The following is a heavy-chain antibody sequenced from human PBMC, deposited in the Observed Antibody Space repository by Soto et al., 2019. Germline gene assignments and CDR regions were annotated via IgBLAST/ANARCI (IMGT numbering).Heavy chain of an antibody. D-gene: IGHD4-17*01. Sequence: SETLSLTCTVSGGSISSGGYYWSWIRQHPGKGLEWIGYIYYSGSTYYNPSLKSRVTISVDTSKNQFSLKLSSVTAADTAVYYCARMTTLWTSDDYWGQGGLVTVSS. V-gene: IGHV4-31*03. J-gene: IGHJ4*02. CDR3: ARMTTLWTSDDY. CDR2: IYYSGST. CDR1: GGSISSGGYY.